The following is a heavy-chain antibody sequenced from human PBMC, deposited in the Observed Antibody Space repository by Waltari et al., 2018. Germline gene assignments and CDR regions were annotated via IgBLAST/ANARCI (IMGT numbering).Heavy chain of an antibody. D-gene: IGHD2-2*01. CDR3: SINDAWAFQL. V-gene: IGHV3-7*03. CDR2: MHPDGSAK. Sequence: EVQLVESGGGLVQPGESRRLSCAASGFTFSTYWMSWVRQAPGKGLEWVSNMHPDGSAKYYADSVRGRFTVSRDNAKNSMYLHMYNLRTEDTAIYYCSINDAWAFQLWGQGTLVTVSS. J-gene: IGHJ1*01. CDR1: GFTFSTYW.